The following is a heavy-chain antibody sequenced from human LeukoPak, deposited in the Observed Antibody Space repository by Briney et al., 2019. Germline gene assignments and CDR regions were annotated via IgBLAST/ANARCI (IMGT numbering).Heavy chain of an antibody. CDR2: TYYRSTWFN. CDR1: GDSVSNNGVT. Sequence: SQTLSLTCAISGDSVSNNGVTWTWIRQSPSRGLEWLGRTYYRSTWFNDYAVSLKSRMTINADTAKNQFSLQLNSVTPDDTAVYYCARDRYSSGRWSEEEWDVWGQGTTVTVSS. J-gene: IGHJ6*02. CDR3: ARDRYSSGRWSEEEWDV. D-gene: IGHD6-19*01. V-gene: IGHV6-1*01.